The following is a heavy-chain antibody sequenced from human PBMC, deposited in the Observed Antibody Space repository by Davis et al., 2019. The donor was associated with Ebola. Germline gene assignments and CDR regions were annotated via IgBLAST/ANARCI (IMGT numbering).Heavy chain of an antibody. CDR2: VYHSGST. CDR3: ARQTPNYYFDY. J-gene: IGHJ4*02. V-gene: IGHV4-39*01. CDR1: GASIINSNYY. Sequence: MPSETLSLTCTVSGASIINSNYYWGWIRQPPGKGLEWIGYVYHSGSTYYNPSLKSRVATSVDTSKNQFSLKVSSVTAGDTAVYYCARQTPNYYFDYWGQGAPVIVSS.